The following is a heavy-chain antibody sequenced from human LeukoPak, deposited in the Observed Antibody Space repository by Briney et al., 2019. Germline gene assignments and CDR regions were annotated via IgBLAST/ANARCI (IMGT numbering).Heavy chain of an antibody. V-gene: IGHV3-53*01. Sequence: GGSLRLSCAASGFTVSSNYMSWVRQAPGKGLEWVSVIYSGGSTYYADSVKGRFTISRDNSKNTLYLQMNSLRAEDTAVYYCARDSSGSDAFEIWGQGTMVTVSS. J-gene: IGHJ3*02. CDR3: ARDSSGSDAFEI. D-gene: IGHD6-19*01. CDR1: GFTVSSNY. CDR2: IYSGGST.